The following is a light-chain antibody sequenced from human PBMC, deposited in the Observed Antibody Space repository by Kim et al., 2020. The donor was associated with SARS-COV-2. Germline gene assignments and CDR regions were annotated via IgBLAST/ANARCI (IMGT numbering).Light chain of an antibody. J-gene: IGKJ1*01. CDR3: HQYSNWWT. CDR1: QSVNNN. V-gene: IGKV3-15*01. CDR2: GAS. Sequence: VVMTQSPATLSVSPGERATLSCRASQSVNNNLAWYQQKLGQAPRLIIYGASTRATGIPARFSGSGSGTEFTLTISSLRSEDIAVYYCHQYSNWWTFGQGTKLEI.